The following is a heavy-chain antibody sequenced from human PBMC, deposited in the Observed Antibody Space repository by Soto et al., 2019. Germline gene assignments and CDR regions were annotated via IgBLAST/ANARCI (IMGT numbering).Heavy chain of an antibody. D-gene: IGHD5-12*01. V-gene: IGHV3-53*01. J-gene: IGHJ6*02. CDR3: ASHVGGNSGYDSWYYYYGMDV. CDR2: IYSGGST. CDR1: GFTVSSNY. Sequence: GGSLRLSCAASGFTVSSNYMSWVRQAPGKGLEWVSVIYSGGSTYYADSVKGRFTISRDNSKNTLYLQMNSLRAEDTAVYYCASHVGGNSGYDSWYYYYGMDVWGQGTTVTVSS.